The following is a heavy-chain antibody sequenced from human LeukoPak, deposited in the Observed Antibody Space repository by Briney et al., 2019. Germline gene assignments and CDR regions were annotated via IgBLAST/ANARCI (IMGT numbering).Heavy chain of an antibody. CDR1: GGSISSYY. CDR3: ASHPLGAFGDFLNFDF. CDR2: IYYSGST. Sequence: SETLSLTCTVSGGSISSYYWSWIRQPPGKGLEWIGYIYYSGSTNYNPSLKSRVTISVDTSKNQFSLDVTSMTAADTAVYYCASHPLGAFGDFLNFDFWSQGTLVTVSS. V-gene: IGHV4-59*12. J-gene: IGHJ4*02. D-gene: IGHD3-10*01.